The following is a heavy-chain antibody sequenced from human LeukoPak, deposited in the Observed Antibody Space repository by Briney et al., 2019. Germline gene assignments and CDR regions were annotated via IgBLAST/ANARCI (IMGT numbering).Heavy chain of an antibody. D-gene: IGHD2-21*01. J-gene: IGHJ5*02. CDR1: GFTFSYYY. Sequence: GGSLRLSCAASGFTFSYYYMNWIRQAPGKGLEWVSYISSSGDTKYYADSVKGRFTISRDNAKNSLYLQMNSLRAEDTAVYYCARGPHSLNWFDPWGQGTLVTVSS. CDR2: ISSSGDTK. CDR3: ARGPHSLNWFDP. V-gene: IGHV3-11*01.